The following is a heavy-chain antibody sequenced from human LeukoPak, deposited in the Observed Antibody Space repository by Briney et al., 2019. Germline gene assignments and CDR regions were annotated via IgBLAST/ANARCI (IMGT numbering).Heavy chain of an antibody. D-gene: IGHD3-3*01. CDR2: IYSSGST. CDR3: ARRADYYDFWSGYYTAPNFDY. J-gene: IGHJ4*02. V-gene: IGHV4-39*01. Sequence: SETLSLTCTVSGGSISSSSYYWGWIRQPPGTGLEWIGSIYSSGSTYYNPSLKSRVTISVDTSKNQFSLKLSSVTAADTAVYYCARRADYYDFWSGYYTAPNFDYWGQGTLVTVSS. CDR1: GGSISSSSYY.